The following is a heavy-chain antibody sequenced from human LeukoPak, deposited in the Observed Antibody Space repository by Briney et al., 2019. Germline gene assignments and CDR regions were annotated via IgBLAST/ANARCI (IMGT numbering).Heavy chain of an antibody. Sequence: SETLSLTCGVYGGSFSGYYWSWIRQPPGKGLEWIGEINHSGSTNYNPSLKSRVTISVDTSKNQFSVNLSSVTAADTAVYYCARRYSSGWFWNYWGQGTLVTVSS. J-gene: IGHJ4*02. CDR2: INHSGST. CDR3: ARRYSSGWFWNY. D-gene: IGHD6-19*01. CDR1: GGSFSGYY. V-gene: IGHV4-34*01.